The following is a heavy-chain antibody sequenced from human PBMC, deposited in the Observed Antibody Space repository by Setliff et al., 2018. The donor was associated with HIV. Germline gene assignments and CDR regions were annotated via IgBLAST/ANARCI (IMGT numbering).Heavy chain of an antibody. CDR3: GKDSSDWSDG. D-gene: IGHD3-22*01. Sequence: HPGGSLRLSCAASGFTFSNYAMSWVRQAPGEGLEWVSAILSTGERTFYADSVKGRFTISRDNSKNTLFLQVKSLTAEDTAIYYCGKDSSDWSDGWGQGTLVTVSS. CDR1: GFTFSNYA. V-gene: IGHV3-23*01. J-gene: IGHJ5*02. CDR2: ILSTGERT.